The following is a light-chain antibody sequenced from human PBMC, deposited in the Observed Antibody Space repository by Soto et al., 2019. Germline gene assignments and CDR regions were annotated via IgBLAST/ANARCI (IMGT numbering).Light chain of an antibody. Sequence: EIVLTQSPGTLSLSPGEGATLSCRASQSVTGTNLAWYQQRPGQAPRLHIYDAVRRATGIPDRFSGSGSGTDFTLTISRLEPEDFAVYYCHQYGSSLGTFGQGTKVEI. V-gene: IGKV3-20*01. J-gene: IGKJ2*01. CDR1: QSVTGTN. CDR2: DAV. CDR3: HQYGSSLGT.